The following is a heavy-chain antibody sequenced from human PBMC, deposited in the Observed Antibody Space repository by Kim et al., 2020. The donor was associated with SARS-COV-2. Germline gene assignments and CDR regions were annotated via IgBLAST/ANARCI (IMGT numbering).Heavy chain of an antibody. D-gene: IGHD2-2*02. J-gene: IGHJ6*02. CDR1: GGSFSGYY. CDR2: INHGGSS. CDR3: ARGRAGVVPAPILGIGPHYDYFIMDA. V-gene: IGHV4-34*01. Sequence: SETLSLTCAVYGGSFSGYYWSWIRQPPGKGLEWVWEINHGGSSNYNPSLKSRVTISVDTSKNQFYLKLRSVTAADTAFYSCARGRAGVVPAPILGIGPHYDYFIMDAWGQGTTVTVSS.